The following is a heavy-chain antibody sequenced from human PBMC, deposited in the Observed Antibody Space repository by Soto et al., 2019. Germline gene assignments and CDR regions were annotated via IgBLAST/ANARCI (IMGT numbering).Heavy chain of an antibody. CDR3: AHTDHHYYCPSPYYYYGMDV. Sequence: SGPTLVNPTQTLTLTCTFSGFSLSTSGVGVGWIRQPPGKALEWLALIYWDDDKRYSPSLKSRLTITKDTSKNQVVLTMTNMDPVDTATYYCAHTDHHYYCPSPYYYYGMDVWGQGTTVTVSS. J-gene: IGHJ6*02. CDR1: GFSLSTSGVG. V-gene: IGHV2-5*02. CDR2: IYWDDDK. D-gene: IGHD3-22*01.